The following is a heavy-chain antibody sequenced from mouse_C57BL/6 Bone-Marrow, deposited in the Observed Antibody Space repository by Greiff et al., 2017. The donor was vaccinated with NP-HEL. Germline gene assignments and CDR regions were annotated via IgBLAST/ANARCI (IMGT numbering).Heavy chain of an antibody. CDR2: IYPRSGNT. V-gene: IGHV1-81*01. Sequence: VQLQQSGAELARPGASVKLSCKASGYTFTSYGISWVKQRPGQGLEWIGEIYPRSGNTYYNEKFKGKATLTADKSSSTAYMELRSLTSEDSAVYFCARGYDGYFAYWGQGTLVTVSA. J-gene: IGHJ3*01. CDR3: ARGYDGYFAY. D-gene: IGHD2-3*01. CDR1: GYTFTSYG.